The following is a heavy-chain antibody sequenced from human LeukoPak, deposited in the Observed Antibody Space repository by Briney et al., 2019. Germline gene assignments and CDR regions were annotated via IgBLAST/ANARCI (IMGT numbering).Heavy chain of an antibody. CDR1: GFTFSRYW. Sequence: GGSLRLSCAASGFTFSRYWMHWVRQAPGKGLVWVSRINTDGSSTSYADSVKGRFTISRDNAKNTLYQQMNSLRVEDTAVYYCTRGYPIFDYWGQGTLVTVSS. CDR3: TRGYPIFDY. CDR2: INTDGSST. J-gene: IGHJ4*02. D-gene: IGHD3-16*02. V-gene: IGHV3-74*01.